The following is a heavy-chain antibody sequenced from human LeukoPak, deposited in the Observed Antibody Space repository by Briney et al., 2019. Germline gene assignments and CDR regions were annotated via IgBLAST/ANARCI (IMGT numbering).Heavy chain of an antibody. V-gene: IGHV1-2*02. CDR1: GYTFTGYY. CDR3: ASGAYSSSGAFDI. D-gene: IGHD6-6*01. CDR2: INPNSGGT. J-gene: IGHJ3*02. Sequence: GASVKVSCKASGYTFTGYYMHWVRQAPGQGLEWMGWINPNSGGTNYAQKLQGRVSMTRGTSISTAYMELSRLRSDDTAVYYCASGAYSSSGAFDIWGQGTMVTVSS.